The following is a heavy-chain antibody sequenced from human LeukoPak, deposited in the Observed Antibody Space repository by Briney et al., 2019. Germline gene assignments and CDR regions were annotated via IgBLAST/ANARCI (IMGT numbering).Heavy chain of an antibody. Sequence: ASVKVSCKVSGYTLTELSMHWVRQAPGKGLEWMGGFDPEDGETIYAQKFQGRVTMTEDTSTDTAYMELSSLRSEDTAVYYCATDRPNYYGSGSYSDYYYYYGMDVWGQGTTVTVSS. CDR2: FDPEDGET. D-gene: IGHD3-10*01. V-gene: IGHV1-24*01. CDR1: GYTLTELS. J-gene: IGHJ6*02. CDR3: ATDRPNYYGSGSYSDYYYYYGMDV.